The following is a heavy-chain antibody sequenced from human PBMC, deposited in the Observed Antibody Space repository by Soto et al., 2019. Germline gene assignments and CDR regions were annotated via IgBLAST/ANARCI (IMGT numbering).Heavy chain of an antibody. CDR1: GFTFSSYG. CDR2: IWYDGDNK. D-gene: IGHD2-21*02. CDR3: AKGRCGGACSGFDS. J-gene: IGHJ4*02. V-gene: IGHV3-30*02. Sequence: GGSLRLSCAASGFTFSSYGMHWVRQAPGKGLEWVAGIWYDGDNKFYTNSVKGRFTISRANSNNTVYLQMNTLRTEDTAVYYCAKGRCGGACSGFDSWGQGSLVTVSS.